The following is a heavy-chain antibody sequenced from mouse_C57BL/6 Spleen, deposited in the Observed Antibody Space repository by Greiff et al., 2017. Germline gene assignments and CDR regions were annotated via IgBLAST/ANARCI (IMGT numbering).Heavy chain of an antibody. J-gene: IGHJ3*01. CDR1: GFSFNTYA. Sequence: EVKVVESGGGLVQPKGSLKLSCAASGFSFNTYAMNWVRQAPGKGLEWVARIRSKSNNYATYYADSVKYRFTISRDDSESMLYLQMNNLKTEDTAMYYCVRQGYDYDPFAYWGQGTLVTVSA. CDR3: VRQGYDYDPFAY. V-gene: IGHV10-1*01. D-gene: IGHD2-4*01. CDR2: IRSKSNNYAT.